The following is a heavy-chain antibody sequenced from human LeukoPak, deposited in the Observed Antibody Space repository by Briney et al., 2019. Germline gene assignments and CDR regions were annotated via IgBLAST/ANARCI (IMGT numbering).Heavy chain of an antibody. J-gene: IGHJ5*02. CDR3: ARPVGYCSSTSCPDWFDP. CDR2: ISTYNGDT. D-gene: IGHD2-2*01. Sequence: ASVKASCKASGYTFTTYGISWVRQAPGQGLEWMGWISTYNGDTNFAQKLQGRVTMTTDTSTSTAYMELRSLRSDDTAVYYCARPVGYCSSTSCPDWFDPWGQGTLVTVSS. V-gene: IGHV1-18*01. CDR1: GYTFTTYG.